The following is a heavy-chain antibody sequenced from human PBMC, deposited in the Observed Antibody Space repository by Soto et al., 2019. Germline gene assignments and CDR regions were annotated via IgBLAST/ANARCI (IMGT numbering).Heavy chain of an antibody. D-gene: IGHD3-22*01. CDR2: INPSGGST. CDR3: AREGSITMIVVAPPGDAFDI. J-gene: IGHJ3*02. V-gene: IGHV1-46*01. CDR1: GYTFPSDY. Sequence: ASVKGACKAAGYTFPSDYVHWGRQAPGQGLEWMGIINPSGGSTSYAQKFQGRVTMTRDTSTSTVYMELSSLRSEDTAVYYCAREGSITMIVVAPPGDAFDIWGQGTMVTVSS.